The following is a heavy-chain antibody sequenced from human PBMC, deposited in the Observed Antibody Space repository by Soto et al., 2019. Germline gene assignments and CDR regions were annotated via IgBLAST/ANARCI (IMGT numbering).Heavy chain of an antibody. V-gene: IGHV4-59*01. Sequence: QVQLQESGPGLVKSSETLSLTCTVSGGSISSYYWSWIRQPPGKELEWIGYIYYSGSTNYNPSLKSRVTLSVDTSKNLFSLKLSSVTAADTAVYYCARDVNAWYCDLWGRGTRVTVSS. CDR3: ARDVNAWYCDL. CDR1: GGSISSYY. J-gene: IGHJ2*01. CDR2: IYYSGST.